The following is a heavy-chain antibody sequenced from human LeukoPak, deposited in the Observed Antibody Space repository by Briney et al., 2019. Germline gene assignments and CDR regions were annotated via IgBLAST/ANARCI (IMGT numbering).Heavy chain of an antibody. CDR2: INPNSGGT. D-gene: IGHD6-19*01. Sequence: GASVKASCKASGYTFTGYYMHWVRQAPGQGREWMGWINPNSGGTNYAQKFQGRVTMTRDTSISTAYMELSRLRSDDTAVYYCARGEQWLATPSVLDYWGQGTLVTVSS. CDR3: ARGEQWLATPSVLDY. V-gene: IGHV1-2*02. CDR1: GYTFTGYY. J-gene: IGHJ4*02.